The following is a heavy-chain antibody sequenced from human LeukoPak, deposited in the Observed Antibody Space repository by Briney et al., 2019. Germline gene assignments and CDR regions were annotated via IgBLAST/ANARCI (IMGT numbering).Heavy chain of an antibody. J-gene: IGHJ4*02. CDR3: ARARNTLRYFDWFPHDY. Sequence: ASVKVSCKASGYTFTGYYMHWVRQAPGQGLEWMGWINPNSGGTNYAQKFQGRVTMTRDTSISTAYIELSRLRSDDTAVYYCARARNTLRYFDWFPHDYWGQGTLVTVSS. V-gene: IGHV1-2*02. CDR1: GYTFTGYY. D-gene: IGHD3-9*01. CDR2: INPNSGGT.